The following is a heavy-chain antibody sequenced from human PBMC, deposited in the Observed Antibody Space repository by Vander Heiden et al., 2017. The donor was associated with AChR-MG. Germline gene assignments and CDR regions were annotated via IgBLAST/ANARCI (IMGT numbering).Heavy chain of an antibody. Sequence: QVQLVVSGGGLVKPGGPLSLSCAAYGFIFSDHYIIWIRQAPGKGLEWVSYMSSSGSTIYYADSVKGRFTISRDNAKNSLYLQMNSLRVEDTAVYYCARDTGELSYWGQGTLVTVSS. V-gene: IGHV3-11*01. CDR2: MSSSGSTI. CDR1: GFIFSDHY. CDR3: ARDTGELSY. J-gene: IGHJ4*02.